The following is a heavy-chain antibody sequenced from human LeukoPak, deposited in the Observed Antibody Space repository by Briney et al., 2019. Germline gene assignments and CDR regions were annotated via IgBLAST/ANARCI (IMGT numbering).Heavy chain of an antibody. CDR2: ISYDGSNK. D-gene: IGHD4-17*01. CDR3: ARDREVYGDYPPAI. Sequence: PGGCRRLSCAASGFTFSSYAMHWVRQAPGKGLEWVAVISYDGSNKNYADSVKGRFTISRDNSKNTLYLQMNSLRAEDTAVYYCARDREVYGDYPPAIWGQGTMVTVSS. J-gene: IGHJ3*02. CDR1: GFTFSSYA. V-gene: IGHV3-30-3*01.